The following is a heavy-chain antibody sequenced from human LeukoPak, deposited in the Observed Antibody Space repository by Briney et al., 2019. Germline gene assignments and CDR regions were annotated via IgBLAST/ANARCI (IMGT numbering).Heavy chain of an antibody. D-gene: IGHD6-13*01. CDR2: ISSSSSYI. CDR1: GFTFSSYS. V-gene: IGHV3-21*01. Sequence: GGSLRLSCAASGFTFSSYSMNWVRQAPGKGLEWVSSISSSSSYIYYADPVKGRFTISRDNAKNSLYLQMNSLRAEDTAVYYCARGPLIAAAGTWWGQGTLVTVSS. CDR3: ARGPLIAAAGTW. J-gene: IGHJ4*02.